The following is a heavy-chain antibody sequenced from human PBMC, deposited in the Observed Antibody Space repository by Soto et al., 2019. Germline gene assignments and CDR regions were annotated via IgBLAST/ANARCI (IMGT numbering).Heavy chain of an antibody. Sequence: ASVKVSCKASGGTFSSYAISWVRQAPGQGLEWMGGIIPIFGTANYAQKFQGRVTITADESTSTAYMELSSLRSEDTAVYYCARGRVYYDFWSGYYNFDYWGQGTLVTVSS. V-gene: IGHV1-69*13. CDR2: IIPIFGTA. CDR3: ARGRVYYDFWSGYYNFDY. CDR1: GGTFSSYA. D-gene: IGHD3-3*01. J-gene: IGHJ4*02.